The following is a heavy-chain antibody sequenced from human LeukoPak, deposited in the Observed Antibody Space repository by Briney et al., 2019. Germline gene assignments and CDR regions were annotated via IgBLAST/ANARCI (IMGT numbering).Heavy chain of an antibody. CDR1: GGSTSGSY. J-gene: IGHJ4*02. CDR3: VREIQELTGSPGDY. Sequence: SETLSLTCPVSGGSTSGSYWSWIRQSPGKGLQWIGYIHYTGITNYNLSLKSRVTISVDTSKNQFSLKLSSVTAADTAVYYCVREIQELTGSPGDYWGQGTLVTVSS. V-gene: IGHV4-59*12. D-gene: IGHD3-9*01. CDR2: IHYTGIT.